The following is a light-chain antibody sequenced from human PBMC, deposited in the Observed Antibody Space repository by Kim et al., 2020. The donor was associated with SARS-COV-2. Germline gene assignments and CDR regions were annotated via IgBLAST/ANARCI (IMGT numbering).Light chain of an antibody. Sequence: GQSVTIPRTGTSSEVGGFNYVSWYQRHPGKAPKLMIYEGSKRASGGPDRFSGSKSGNTASLTVSGLQAEDEADYYCSSYAGSNNLVFGGGTQLTVL. CDR3: SSYAGSNNLV. V-gene: IGLV2-8*01. J-gene: IGLJ2*01. CDR1: SSEVGGFNY. CDR2: EGS.